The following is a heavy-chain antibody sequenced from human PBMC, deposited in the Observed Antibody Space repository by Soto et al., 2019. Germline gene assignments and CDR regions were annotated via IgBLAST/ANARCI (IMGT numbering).Heavy chain of an antibody. J-gene: IGHJ5*02. D-gene: IGHD1-1*01. V-gene: IGHV3-23*01. CDR1: GFTFSSYA. CDR2: ISGSGGST. Sequence: PGESLKISCAASGFTFSSYAMSWVRQAPGKGLEWVSAISGSGGSTYYADSVKGRFTISRDNSKNTLYLQMNSLRAEDTAVYYCAKGQVWTPYDWFDPWGRGTLVTVSS. CDR3: AKGQVWTPYDWFDP.